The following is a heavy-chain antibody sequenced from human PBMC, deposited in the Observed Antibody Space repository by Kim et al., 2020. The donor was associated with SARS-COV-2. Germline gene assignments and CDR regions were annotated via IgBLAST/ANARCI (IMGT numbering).Heavy chain of an antibody. Sequence: YLQCRFTISRDNSQNPLYLRMNSLRAEDTAVYYCAKAHCPGIGGAGFDYWGQGTPVTVSS. D-gene: IGHD1-26*01. CDR3: AKAHCPGIGGAGFDY. V-gene: IGHV3-23*01. J-gene: IGHJ4*02.